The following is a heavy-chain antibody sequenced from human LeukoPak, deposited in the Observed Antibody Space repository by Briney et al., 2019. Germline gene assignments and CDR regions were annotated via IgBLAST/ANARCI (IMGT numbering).Heavy chain of an antibody. Sequence: GASVKVSCKASGGTFSSYAISWVRQAPGQGLEWMGGIIPIFGTANYAQKFQGRVTITADESTSTAYMELSSLRSEDTAVYYCARDVVGILWFGDRVPLFDCWGQGTLVTVSS. CDR3: ARDVVGILWFGDRVPLFDC. V-gene: IGHV1-69*13. D-gene: IGHD3-10*01. CDR2: IIPIFGTA. J-gene: IGHJ4*02. CDR1: GGTFSSYA.